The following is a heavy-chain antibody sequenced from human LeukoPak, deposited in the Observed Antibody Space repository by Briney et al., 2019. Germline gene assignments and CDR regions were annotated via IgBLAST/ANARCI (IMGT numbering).Heavy chain of an antibody. CDR2: INHSGST. CDR1: GGSISSGSYY. J-gene: IGHJ5*02. D-gene: IGHD3-3*01. Sequence: PSETLSLTCTVSGGSISSGSYYWSWIRQPPGKGLEWIGEINHSGSTNYNPSLKSRVTISVDTSKNQFSLKLSSVTAADTAVYYCARQGEWLLSKNWFDPWGQGTLVTVSS. CDR3: ARQGEWLLSKNWFDP. V-gene: IGHV4-39*01.